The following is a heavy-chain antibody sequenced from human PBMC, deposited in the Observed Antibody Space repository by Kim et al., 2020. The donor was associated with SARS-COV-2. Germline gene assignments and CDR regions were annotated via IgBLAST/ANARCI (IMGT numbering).Heavy chain of an antibody. CDR1: GGSVSSGSYY. D-gene: IGHD1-26*01. Sequence: SETLSLTCTVSGGSVSSGSYYWSWIRQPPGKGLEWIGYIYYSGSTNYNPSLKSRVTISVDTSKNQFSLKLSSVTAADTAVYYCARDRGARNQFDYWGQGTLVTVSS. V-gene: IGHV4-61*01. CDR3: ARDRGARNQFDY. CDR2: IYYSGST. J-gene: IGHJ4*02.